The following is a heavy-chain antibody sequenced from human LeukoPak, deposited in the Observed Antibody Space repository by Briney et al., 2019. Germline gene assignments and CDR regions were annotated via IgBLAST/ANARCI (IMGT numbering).Heavy chain of an antibody. CDR1: GFTFSSYS. V-gene: IGHV3-48*03. D-gene: IGHD1-1*01. Sequence: SGGSLRLSCAASGFTFSSYSMNGVRQAPGKGLEWISYISSSGRTIYYADSVKGRFTISRDNAKNSLYLQMNSLRAEDTAVYYCARERQLERLTFGKEGSAFDYWGQGTLVTVSS. J-gene: IGHJ4*02. CDR3: ARERQLERLTFGKEGSAFDY. CDR2: ISSSGRTI.